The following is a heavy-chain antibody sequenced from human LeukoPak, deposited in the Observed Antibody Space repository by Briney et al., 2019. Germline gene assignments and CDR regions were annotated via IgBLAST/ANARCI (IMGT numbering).Heavy chain of an antibody. Sequence: SQNLSLTCSVSGGSISSGSYYWRWIRQPAGKGLGWIGRIYTSGSTNYNPSLKSRVTISVDTSKNQFSLKLSSVTAADTAVYYCARDAGWSGSDAFDIWGQGTMVTVSS. D-gene: IGHD3-3*01. CDR2: IYTSGST. CDR1: GGSISSGSYY. V-gene: IGHV4-61*02. CDR3: ARDAGWSGSDAFDI. J-gene: IGHJ3*02.